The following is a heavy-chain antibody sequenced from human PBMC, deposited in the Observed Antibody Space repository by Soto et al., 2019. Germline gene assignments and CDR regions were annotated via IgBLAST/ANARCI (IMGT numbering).Heavy chain of an antibody. CDR2: IYYSGST. CDR1: GGSISSSSYY. V-gene: IGHV4-39*01. Sequence: QLQLQESGPGLVKPSETLSLTCTVSGGSISSSSYYWGWIRQPPGKGLEWIGSIYYSGSTYYNPSLKSRVTISVDTSKNQFSLKLSSVTAADTAVYYCARTYTIFGVVISHNWFDPWGQGTLVTVSS. J-gene: IGHJ5*02. CDR3: ARTYTIFGVVISHNWFDP. D-gene: IGHD3-3*01.